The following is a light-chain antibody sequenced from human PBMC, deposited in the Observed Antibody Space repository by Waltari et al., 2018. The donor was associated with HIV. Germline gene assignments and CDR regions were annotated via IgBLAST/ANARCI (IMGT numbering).Light chain of an antibody. V-gene: IGLV1-47*01. Sequence: QSVLTQPPSASGTPGQRVTISCSGSRSNLGNNTVYWYRHLQGLPPRLLIYRNNQRRSGGPDRFSGSKSGTSASLAISGLRSEDEADYYCATWGDSLSGPVVFGGGTKLTVL. J-gene: IGLJ2*01. CDR2: RNN. CDR3: ATWGDSLSGPVV. CDR1: RSNLGNNT.